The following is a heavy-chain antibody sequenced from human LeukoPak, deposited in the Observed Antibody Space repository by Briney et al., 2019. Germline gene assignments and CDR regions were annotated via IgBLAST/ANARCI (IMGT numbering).Heavy chain of an antibody. Sequence: GGSLRLSCAASGFTVSSNYMSWVRQAPGKGLEWVSVIYSGGDTYYADSVGGRFTISRDSSKNTLYLQMNSLRAEDTAVYYCATLTYYFDYWGQGALVTVSS. J-gene: IGHJ4*02. D-gene: IGHD1-14*01. CDR1: GFTVSSNY. CDR3: ATLTYYFDY. V-gene: IGHV3-66*02. CDR2: IYSGGDT.